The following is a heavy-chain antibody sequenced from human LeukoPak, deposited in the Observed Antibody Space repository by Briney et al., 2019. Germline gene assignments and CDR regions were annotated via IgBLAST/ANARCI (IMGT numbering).Heavy chain of an antibody. CDR1: GGSFSGYY. Sequence: SETLSLTCAVYGGSFSGYYWSWIRQPPGKGLERIGEINHSGSTNYNPSLKSRVTISVDTSKNQFSLKLSSVTAADTAVYYCARGGVVTTEEIDYWGQGTLVTVSS. CDR2: INHSGST. D-gene: IGHD2-21*02. J-gene: IGHJ4*02. V-gene: IGHV4-34*01. CDR3: ARGGVVTTEEIDY.